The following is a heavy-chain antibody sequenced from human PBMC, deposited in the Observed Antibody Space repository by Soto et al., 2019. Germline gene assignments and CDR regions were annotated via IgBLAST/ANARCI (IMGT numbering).Heavy chain of an antibody. CDR3: ARPLPAGIQDEWGYACDI. D-gene: IGHD5-18*01. CDR1: GYTFTSYG. V-gene: IGHV1-18*01. Sequence: QVQLVQSGAEVKKPGASVKVSCKASGYTFTSYGISWVRQAPGQGLEWMGWISAYNGNTNYAQKLQGRVTMTTDTATSTAYMELRSLRSDDTAVYYCARPLPAGIQDEWGYACDIWGQGTMVTVSS. J-gene: IGHJ3*02. CDR2: ISAYNGNT.